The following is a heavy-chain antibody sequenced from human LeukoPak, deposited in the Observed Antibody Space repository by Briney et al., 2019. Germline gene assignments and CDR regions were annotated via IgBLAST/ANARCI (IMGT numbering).Heavy chain of an antibody. CDR3: AKGSGDYVWGSGGYYYGMDV. D-gene: IGHD3-16*01. J-gene: IGHJ6*02. V-gene: IGHV3-23*01. CDR2: ISGSGGST. Sequence: GGSLRLSCAASGFTFSSYAMSWVRQAPEKGLEWVSAISGSGGSTYYADSVKGRFTISRDNSKNTLYLQMNSLRAEDTAVYYCAKGSGDYVWGSGGYYYGMDVWGRGTTVTVSS. CDR1: GFTFSSYA.